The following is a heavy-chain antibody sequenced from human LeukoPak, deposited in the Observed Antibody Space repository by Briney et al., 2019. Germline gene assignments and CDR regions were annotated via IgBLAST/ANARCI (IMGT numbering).Heavy chain of an antibody. CDR2: IYYSGST. CDR3: ARRDVVVVAGYFDY. D-gene: IGHD2-15*01. J-gene: IGHJ4*02. V-gene: IGHV4-39*01. Sequence: TFSSYGMSWVRQAPGKGLEWIGSIYYSGSTYYNPSLKSRVTISVDTSKNQFSLKLSSVTAADTAVYYCARRDVVVVAGYFDYWGQGTLVTVSS. CDR1: TFSSYG.